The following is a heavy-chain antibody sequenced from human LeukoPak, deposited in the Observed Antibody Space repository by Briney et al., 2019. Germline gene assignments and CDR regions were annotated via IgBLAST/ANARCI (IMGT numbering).Heavy chain of an antibody. CDR2: ISGSGVGT. CDR3: AKVKVGATIDY. V-gene: IGHV3-23*01. D-gene: IGHD1-26*01. Sequence: GGSLRLSCVASGFTFRSYAMNWVRQAPGKGLEWVSGISGSGVGTNYADSVKGRFTTSRDNSKNTLYLQMNSLRAEDTAVYYCAKVKVGATIDYWGQGTLVTVSS. J-gene: IGHJ4*02. CDR1: GFTFRSYA.